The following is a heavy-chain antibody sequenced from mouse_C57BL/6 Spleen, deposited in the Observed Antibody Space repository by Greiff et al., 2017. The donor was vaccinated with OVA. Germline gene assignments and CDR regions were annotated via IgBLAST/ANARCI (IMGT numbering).Heavy chain of an antibody. CDR1: GYTFTDYY. D-gene: IGHD1-1*01. Sequence: EVQLQQSGPELVKPGASVKISCKASGYTFTDYYMNWVKQSHGKSLEWIGDINPNNGGTSYNQKFKGKATLTVDKSSSTAYMELRSLTSEDSAVYYCARVIYRDAMDYWGQGTSVTVSS. J-gene: IGHJ4*01. CDR3: ARVIYRDAMDY. CDR2: INPNNGGT. V-gene: IGHV1-26*01.